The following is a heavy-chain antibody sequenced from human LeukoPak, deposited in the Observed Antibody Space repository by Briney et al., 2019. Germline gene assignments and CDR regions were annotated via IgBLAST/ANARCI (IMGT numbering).Heavy chain of an antibody. CDR2: ISTSSSNI. CDR1: GFTFSSYT. J-gene: IGHJ4*02. Sequence: GGSLKLSCAASGFTFSSYTMNWVRQAPGKGLEWVSSISTSSSNIYYVDSVKGRFTISRDNAKNSLYLQMNSLRAEDTAVYYCAGASSIPDYWGQGTLVTVSS. CDR3: AGASSIPDY. D-gene: IGHD6-6*01. V-gene: IGHV3-21*01.